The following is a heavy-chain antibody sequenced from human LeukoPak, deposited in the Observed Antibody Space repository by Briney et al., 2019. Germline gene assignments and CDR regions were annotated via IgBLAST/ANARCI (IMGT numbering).Heavy chain of an antibody. CDR3: ARVNPLMAPGAFDI. Sequence: GGSLRLSCAASGFTVSSNYMSWVRQAPGKGLAWVANIKQDGSEKYYVDSVKGRFTISRDNARNSLYLQMNNLRAEDTAIFYCARVNPLMAPGAFDIWGQGTMVAVSS. CDR2: IKQDGSEK. V-gene: IGHV3-7*01. D-gene: IGHD2-8*01. CDR1: GFTVSSNY. J-gene: IGHJ3*02.